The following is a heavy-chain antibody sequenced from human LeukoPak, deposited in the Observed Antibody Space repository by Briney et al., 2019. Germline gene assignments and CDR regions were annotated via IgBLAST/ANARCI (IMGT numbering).Heavy chain of an antibody. J-gene: IGHJ4*02. V-gene: IGHV4-38-2*01. Sequence: PSETLSLTCGVSGYSISRGYYWAWIRQPPGKGLEWIGTIYHTGSTYYNPSLESRVTISVDTPKNEFSLNLNSVTAAVTAVYYCARAGWIITSGIDYWGQGALVTVSS. CDR3: ARAGWIITSGIDY. CDR1: GYSISRGYY. D-gene: IGHD3-10*01. CDR2: IYHTGST.